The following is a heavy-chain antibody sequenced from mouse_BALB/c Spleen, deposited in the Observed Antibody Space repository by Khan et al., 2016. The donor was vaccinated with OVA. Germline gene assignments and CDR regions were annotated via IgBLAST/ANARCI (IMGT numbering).Heavy chain of an antibody. J-gene: IGHJ3*01. CDR2: INTYTGEP. CDR1: GYTFTNYG. V-gene: IGHV9-3-1*01. Sequence: QIQLVQSGPELKKPGETVKISCKASGYTFTNYGMNWVKQAPGKGLQWMGWINTYTGEPTSADDFKGRFAFSLETSASTAYLLMNNLKYEDTAARVGARSKCDDWFADWGQGTLVTVSA. D-gene: IGHD1-3*01. CDR3: ARSKCDDWFAD.